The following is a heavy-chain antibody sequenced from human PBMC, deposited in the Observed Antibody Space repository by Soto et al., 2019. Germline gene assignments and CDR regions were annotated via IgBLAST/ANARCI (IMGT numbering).Heavy chain of an antibody. D-gene: IGHD6-6*01. V-gene: IGHV4-59*01. Sequence: SAALSSTWAGCDGFISYDFCNWFRQSPGRGVEWIGYIYYSGTTNYNPSLKSRVTVSVDTSKNQFSLKLNSVTAADTAVCYCARGSTMAARRGKFDYGSPGTLVTVPQ. CDR3: ARGSTMAARRGKFDY. J-gene: IGHJ4*02. CDR1: DGFISYDF. CDR2: IYYSGTT.